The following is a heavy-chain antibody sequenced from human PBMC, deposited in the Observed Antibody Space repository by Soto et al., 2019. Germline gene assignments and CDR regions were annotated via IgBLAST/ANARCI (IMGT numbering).Heavy chain of an antibody. J-gene: IGHJ6*02. CDR2: MSPNSGKT. CDR3: ARPKGMPGGGTRGGFYHHYGMDV. V-gene: IGHV1-8*01. CDR1: GSTFTSSD. Sequence: QVQLVQSGAELKKPGASVTVSCKASGSTFTSSDISWVRQAPGQGPEWMGWMSPNSGKTGYAQKFQDRVIMTRNNSISTAYMELRSLRSEDTAVYYCARPKGMPGGGTRGGFYHHYGMDVWGQGTTVTVSS. D-gene: IGHD3-16*01.